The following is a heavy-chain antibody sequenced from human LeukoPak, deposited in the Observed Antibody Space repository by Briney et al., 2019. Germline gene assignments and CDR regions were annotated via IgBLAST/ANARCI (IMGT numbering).Heavy chain of an antibody. CDR3: ARHGHLTY. Sequence: SETLSLTCTVSGGSISSYYWSWIRQPPGKGLEWIGYIYYSGSTNDNPALKSRVTISVDTSKNQFALKLSSVTAADTAVYYCARHGHLTYWGQGTLVTVSS. CDR1: GGSISSYY. V-gene: IGHV4-59*08. CDR2: IYYSGST. J-gene: IGHJ4*02.